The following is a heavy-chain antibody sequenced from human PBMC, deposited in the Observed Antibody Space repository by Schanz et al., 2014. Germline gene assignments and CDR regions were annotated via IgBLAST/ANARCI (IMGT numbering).Heavy chain of an antibody. CDR1: GFSFDDYT. CDR3: AKDSRGSSFDMDV. Sequence: EVQLVESGGGLVQPGGSLRVSCAASGFSFDDYTMHWVRQAPGKGLEWVSLIDRDGGHTYYADSVKGRFTISRDNSKNSLYLQMNSLRTEDTALYYCAKDSRGSSFDMDVWGQGTTVTVSS. J-gene: IGHJ6*02. D-gene: IGHD1-26*01. V-gene: IGHV3-43*01. CDR2: IDRDGGHT.